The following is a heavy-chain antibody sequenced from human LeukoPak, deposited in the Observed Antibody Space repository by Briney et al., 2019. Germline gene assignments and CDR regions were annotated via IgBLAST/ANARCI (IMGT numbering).Heavy chain of an antibody. J-gene: IGHJ3*02. Sequence: PSETLSLTCTVSGDSINDYYWSWIRQPPGNRLEWIGWIYYRGSTMYSPSLESRVTISLDTSRTQFSLDLNSVTAADTAVYYCARHAGFGSGYYHDAFDIWGQGSMVIVSS. CDR2: IYYRGST. V-gene: IGHV4-59*08. CDR3: ARHAGFGSGYYHDAFDI. D-gene: IGHD3-22*01. CDR1: GDSINDYY.